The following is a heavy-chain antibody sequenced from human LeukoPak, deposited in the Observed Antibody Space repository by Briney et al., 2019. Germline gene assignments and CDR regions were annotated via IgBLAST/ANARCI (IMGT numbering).Heavy chain of an antibody. V-gene: IGHV1-2*02. CDR2: INPNSGGT. CDR3: ARVSYYDSSDAFDI. Sequence: ASVKVSCKASGYTFTGYYMHWVRQAPGQGLEWMGWINPNSGGTNYAQKFQGRVTMTRDTSISTAYMELSRLRSDDTAVYYCARVSYYDSSDAFDIWGKGTMVTVSS. J-gene: IGHJ3*02. D-gene: IGHD3-22*01. CDR1: GYTFTGYY.